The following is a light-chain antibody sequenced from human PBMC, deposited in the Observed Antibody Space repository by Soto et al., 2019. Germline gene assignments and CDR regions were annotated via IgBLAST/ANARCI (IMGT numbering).Light chain of an antibody. V-gene: IGLV1-47*01. J-gene: IGLJ2*01. CDR1: SSNIGSNY. CDR2: RNN. CDR3: AAWDDTVV. Sequence: QSVLTQPPSASGTPGQRVTISCSGSSSNIGSNYVYWYQQLPGTAPKLLIYRNNQRPSGVPDRFSGSKSGTSASLAISGLRSEDEADYYCAAWDDTVVFGEGTQLTVL.